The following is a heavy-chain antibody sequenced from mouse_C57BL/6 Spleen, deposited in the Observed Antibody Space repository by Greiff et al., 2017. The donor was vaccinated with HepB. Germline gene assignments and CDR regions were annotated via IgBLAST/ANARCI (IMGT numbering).Heavy chain of an antibody. CDR3: ARDYDYDVYYFDY. V-gene: IGHV1-80*01. CDR2: IYPGDGDT. CDR1: GYAFSSYW. D-gene: IGHD2-4*01. J-gene: IGHJ2*01. Sequence: QVQLQQSGAELVKPGASVKISCKASGYAFSSYWMNWVKQRPGKGLEWIGQIYPGDGDTNYNGKFKGKATLTADKSSSTAYMQLSSLTSEDSAVYFCARDYDYDVYYFDYWGQGTTLTVSS.